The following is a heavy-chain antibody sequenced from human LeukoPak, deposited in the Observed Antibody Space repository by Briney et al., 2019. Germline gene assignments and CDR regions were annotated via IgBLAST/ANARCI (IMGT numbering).Heavy chain of an antibody. CDR2: IDSGSGTI. D-gene: IGHD5-18*01. CDR3: ARDGAMDGPDFDY. Sequence: GGSLRLSCAASGFTFSSYSMNWVRQAPGKGREWGSYIDSGSGTIYYADSVKGGFTIYRDNAKNSLYLQMNSLRDEDTAVYSCARDGAMDGPDFDYWGQGSLVTVSS. V-gene: IGHV3-48*02. CDR1: GFTFSSYS. J-gene: IGHJ4*02.